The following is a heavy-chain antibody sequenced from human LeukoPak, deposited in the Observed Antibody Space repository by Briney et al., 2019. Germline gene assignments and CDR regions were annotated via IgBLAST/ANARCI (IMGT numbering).Heavy chain of an antibody. Sequence: KTSETLSLTCTVSGGSISSGDYYWSWIRQPPGKGLEWIGYIYHSGSTYYNPSLKSRVTISVDRSKNQFSLKLSSVAAADTAVYYCARDLGDGYFDYWGQGTLVTVSS. J-gene: IGHJ4*02. CDR3: ARDLGDGYFDY. CDR2: IYHSGST. V-gene: IGHV4-30-4*01. D-gene: IGHD2-21*02. CDR1: GGSISSGDYY.